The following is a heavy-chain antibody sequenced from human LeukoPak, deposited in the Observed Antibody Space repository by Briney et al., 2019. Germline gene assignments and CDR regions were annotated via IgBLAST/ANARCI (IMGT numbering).Heavy chain of an antibody. J-gene: IGHJ1*01. CDR2: INPNSSDT. CDR3: ARVAVTGRGHFHY. V-gene: IGHV1-2*02. CDR1: GYTLTDNY. D-gene: IGHD6-19*01. Sequence: ASVKVSCKASGYTLTDNYMHWVRQAPGQGLEWMGWINPNSSDTKYAQQFQGRVTMTRDTSINTAYMELSRLRSDDTAVYYCARVAVTGRGHFHYWGQGTLVTVSS.